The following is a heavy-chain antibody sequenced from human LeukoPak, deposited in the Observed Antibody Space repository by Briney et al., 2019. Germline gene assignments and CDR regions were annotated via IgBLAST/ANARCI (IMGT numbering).Heavy chain of an antibody. CDR2: NRGSDGSP. J-gene: IGHJ4*02. D-gene: IGHD2-2*01. V-gene: IGHV3-23*01. Sequence: GGSLRLSCAASGFTFSTYTMSWVRQAPGKGLEWVSDNRGSDGSPYYADSVKGRFTISRDNSKNTLYLQMNSLRAEDTAVYYCAKLGRYRLPLDDYWGQGTLVTVSS. CDR3: AKLGRYRLPLDDY. CDR1: GFTFSTYT.